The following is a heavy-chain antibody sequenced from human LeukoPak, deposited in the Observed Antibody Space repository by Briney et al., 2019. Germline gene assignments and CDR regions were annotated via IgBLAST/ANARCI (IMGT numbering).Heavy chain of an antibody. D-gene: IGHD6-13*01. V-gene: IGHV1-18*01. CDR1: GYTFTSYG. J-gene: IGHJ4*02. CDR3: ARHSFIAAADNFDY. Sequence: ASVKVSCKASGYTFTSYGISWVRQAPGQGLEWVGWISAYNGNTNYAQKLQGRVTMTTDTSTSTAYMELRSLRSDDTAVYYCARHSFIAAADNFDYWGQGTLVTVSS. CDR2: ISAYNGNT.